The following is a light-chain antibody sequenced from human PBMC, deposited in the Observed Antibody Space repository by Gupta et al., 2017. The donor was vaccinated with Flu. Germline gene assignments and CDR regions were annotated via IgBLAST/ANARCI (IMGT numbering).Light chain of an antibody. V-gene: IGKV1-39*01. Sequence: IQITDAASSLSASVVDRVTIPCRTRQSISSYLNWYQQKPGKAPKLLIYSASSFQSGGPSRFSGSGSGTDFTLTISSLQPEDVATYYCQQSYSTPGYSFGQGTKLEIK. CDR2: SAS. CDR3: QQSYSTPGYS. CDR1: QSISSY. J-gene: IGKJ2*03.